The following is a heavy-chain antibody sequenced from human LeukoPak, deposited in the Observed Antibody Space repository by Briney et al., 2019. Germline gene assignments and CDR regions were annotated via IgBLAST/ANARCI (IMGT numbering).Heavy chain of an antibody. CDR3: ARWDHIVATTIDY. Sequence: AAVNVSFKASGYTLTRYGISGVRQAPGQGGEGMGWISAYNGNTNYAQKLQCIVTITTDTSTSTAYMELRSLSSDDTAVSYCARWDHIVATTIDYWGQGTLVTVSS. V-gene: IGHV1-18*01. J-gene: IGHJ4*02. CDR1: GYTLTRYG. D-gene: IGHD5-12*01. CDR2: ISAYNGNT.